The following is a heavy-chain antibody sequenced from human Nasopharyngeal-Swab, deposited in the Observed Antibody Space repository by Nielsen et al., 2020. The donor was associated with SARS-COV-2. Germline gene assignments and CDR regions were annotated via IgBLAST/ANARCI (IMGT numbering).Heavy chain of an antibody. CDR1: GYTFTSYG. D-gene: IGHD3-10*01. J-gene: IGHJ3*01. CDR3: ARAGFGSHAFNF. V-gene: IGHV1-18*01. CDR2: ISTYDGDT. Sequence: ASVKVSCKASGYTFTSYGISWVRQAPGQGLEWMGWISTYDGDTNYAQKFQGRVTMTTDTSTSTAYMELRSLISDDTAVYYCARAGFGSHAFNFWGQGTMVTASS.